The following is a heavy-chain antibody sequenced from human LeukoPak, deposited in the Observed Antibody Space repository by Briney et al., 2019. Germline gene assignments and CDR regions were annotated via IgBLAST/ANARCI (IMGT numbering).Heavy chain of an antibody. D-gene: IGHD1-26*01. V-gene: IGHV1-18*01. J-gene: IGHJ4*02. Sequence: ASVKVSCKASGYTFKSYGISWVRHAPGQGLEWMGWISAYNGNTNYAQKFQGRVTMTTDTSTSTAYMELRSLRSDDTAMYYCAIIVSGSYSSSFVDYWGQGTLVTVSS. CDR1: GYTFKSYG. CDR3: AIIVSGSYSSSFVDY. CDR2: ISAYNGNT.